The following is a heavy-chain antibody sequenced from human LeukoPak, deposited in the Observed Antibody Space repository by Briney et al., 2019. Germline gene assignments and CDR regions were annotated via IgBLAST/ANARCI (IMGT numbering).Heavy chain of an antibody. D-gene: IGHD3-10*01. CDR3: ARVRGPPGSYFDY. Sequence: TGGSLRLSCAASGFTFSSYSMNWVRQAPGKGLEWVSYISSSSSYIYYADSVKGRFTISRDNAKNSLYLQMNSLRAEDTAVYYCARVRGPPGSYFDYWGQGTLVTVSS. J-gene: IGHJ4*02. V-gene: IGHV3-21*05. CDR1: GFTFSSYS. CDR2: ISSSSSYI.